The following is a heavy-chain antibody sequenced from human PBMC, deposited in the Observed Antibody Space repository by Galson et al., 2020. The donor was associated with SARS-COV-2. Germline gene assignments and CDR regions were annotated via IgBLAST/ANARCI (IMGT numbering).Heavy chain of an antibody. CDR1: GYTFTGYY. CDR2: INPNSGGT. D-gene: IGHD3-10*01. V-gene: IGHV1-2*02. J-gene: IGHJ4*02. Sequence: GASVKVSCKASGYTFTGYYMHWVRQAPGQGLEWMGWINPNSGGTNYAQKFQGRVTMTRDTSISTAYMELSRLRSDDTAVYYCARVAGMVRGVIIERGYFDYWGQGTLVTVSS. CDR3: ARVAGMVRGVIIERGYFDY.